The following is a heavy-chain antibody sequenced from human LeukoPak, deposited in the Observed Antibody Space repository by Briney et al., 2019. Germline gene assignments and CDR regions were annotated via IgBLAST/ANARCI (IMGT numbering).Heavy chain of an antibody. Sequence: SETLSLTCTVSGGSISSSSYYWGWIRQPPGRGLEWIGSIYYSGSTYYNPSLKSRVTISVDTSKNQFSLKLSSVTAADTAVYYCARDLADTAMVWGHYWGQGTLVTVSS. V-gene: IGHV4-39*07. CDR1: GGSISSSSYY. CDR3: ARDLADTAMVWGHY. D-gene: IGHD5-18*01. J-gene: IGHJ4*02. CDR2: IYYSGST.